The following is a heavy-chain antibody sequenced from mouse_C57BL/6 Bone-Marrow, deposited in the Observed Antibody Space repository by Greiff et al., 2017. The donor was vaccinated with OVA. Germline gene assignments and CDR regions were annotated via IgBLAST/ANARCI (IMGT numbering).Heavy chain of an antibody. Sequence: QVQLKQPGAELVKPGASVKLSCKASGYTFTSYWMHWVKQRPGQGLEWIGMIHPNSGSTNYNEKFKRKATLTVDKSSSTAYMQLSSLTSEDSAVYYWARVLGLWYFDVWGTGTTVTVSS. CDR1: GYTFTSYW. D-gene: IGHD4-1*01. V-gene: IGHV1-64*01. J-gene: IGHJ1*03. CDR3: ARVLGLWYFDV. CDR2: IHPNSGST.